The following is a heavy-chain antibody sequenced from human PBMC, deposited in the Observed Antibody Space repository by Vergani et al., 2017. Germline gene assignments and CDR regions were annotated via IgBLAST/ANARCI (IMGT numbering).Heavy chain of an antibody. Sequence: EVQLVESGGGLIQPGGSLRLSCAASGFTVSSNYMSWVRQAPGKGLEWVSAISGSGGSTYYADSVKGRFTISRDNSKNTLYLQMNSLRAEDTAVYYCAKDISSTMIVVADQTGYWGQGTLVTVSS. J-gene: IGHJ4*02. CDR1: GFTVSSNY. CDR3: AKDISSTMIVVADQTGY. CDR2: ISGSGGST. V-gene: IGHV3-23*04. D-gene: IGHD3-22*01.